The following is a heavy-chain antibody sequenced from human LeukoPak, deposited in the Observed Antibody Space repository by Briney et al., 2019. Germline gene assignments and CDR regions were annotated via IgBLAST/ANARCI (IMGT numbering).Heavy chain of an antibody. CDR1: DDSISDYY. Sequence: SETLSLTCTVSDDSISDYYRGWIRQPPGKGLEWIGYFHNSGTSTYNPSLKSRVTISADTSKNQFSLKLSSVTAADTAVYYCARGRRVRGRYYDILTGYCPFDYWGQGTLVTVSS. J-gene: IGHJ4*02. D-gene: IGHD3-9*01. CDR2: FHNSGTS. V-gene: IGHV4-59*12. CDR3: ARGRRVRGRYYDILTGYCPFDY.